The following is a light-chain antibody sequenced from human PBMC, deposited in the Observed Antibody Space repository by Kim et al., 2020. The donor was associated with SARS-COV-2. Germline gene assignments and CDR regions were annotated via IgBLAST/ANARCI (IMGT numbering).Light chain of an antibody. J-gene: IGLJ3*02. CDR2: DND. V-gene: IGLV1-51*01. CDR1: RSNIGNNP. CDR3: ATWDSSLSVGV. Sequence: QSVLTQPPSVSAAPGHKVTISCSGSRSNIGNNPVSWYQQFPGTAPRLITYDNDKRPSGIPDRFSSSKSGTSATLVITGLRTGDEADYYCATWDSSLSVGVFGGGTKVTVL.